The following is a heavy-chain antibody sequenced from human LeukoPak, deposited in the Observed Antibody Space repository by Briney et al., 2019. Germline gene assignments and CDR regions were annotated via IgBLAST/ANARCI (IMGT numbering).Heavy chain of an antibody. V-gene: IGHV4-31*03. J-gene: IGHJ4*02. D-gene: IGHD1-14*01. CDR2: IYYSGST. CDR3: ARASSARNGSDY. CDR1: GGSISSGGYY. Sequence: TLSLTCTVSGGSISSGGYYWNWIRQHPEKGLEWIGSIYYSGSTYYNPSLKSRVNVSVDTSENQFSLKLSSVAAADTAVYYCARASSARNGSDYWGQGTLVTVSS.